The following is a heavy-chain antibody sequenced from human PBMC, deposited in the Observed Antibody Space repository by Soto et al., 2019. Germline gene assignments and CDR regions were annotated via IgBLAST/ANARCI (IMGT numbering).Heavy chain of an antibody. CDR2: IYYSGST. CDR3: ARALIAARPNWFDP. CDR1: GGSISSGGYY. D-gene: IGHD6-6*01. J-gene: IGHJ5*02. V-gene: IGHV4-30-4*01. Sequence: PSETLSLTCTVSGGSISSGGYYWSWIRQPPGKGLEWIGYIYYSGSTYYSPSLKSRVTISLDTSKNQFSLKLSSVTAADTAVYYCARALIAARPNWFDPWGQGTLVTVSS.